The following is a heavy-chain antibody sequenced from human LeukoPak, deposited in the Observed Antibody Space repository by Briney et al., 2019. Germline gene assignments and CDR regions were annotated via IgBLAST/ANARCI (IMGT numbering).Heavy chain of an antibody. CDR2: INPSGGST. CDR1: GYTFTSYY. J-gene: IGHJ6*03. Sequence: ASVKVSCKASGYTFTSYYMHWVRQAPGQGLEWMGIINPSGGSTSYAQKFQGRVTMTRDMSTSTVYMELSSLRSEDTAVYYCARAGDSSGYSYYMDVWGKGTTVTVSS. CDR3: ARAGDSSGYSYYMDV. V-gene: IGHV1-46*01. D-gene: IGHD3-22*01.